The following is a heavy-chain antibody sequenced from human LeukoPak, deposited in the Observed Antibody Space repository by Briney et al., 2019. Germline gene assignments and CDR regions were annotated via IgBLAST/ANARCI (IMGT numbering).Heavy chain of an antibody. J-gene: IGHJ6*02. Sequence: GGSLRLSCAASGFTVSSNYMSWVRQAPGKGLEWVSVIYSGGSTYYADSVKGRFTISRDNSKNTLYLQMNSLRAEDTAVYYCARDQRLGGWYDYYGMDVWGQGTTVTVSS. CDR2: IYSGGST. CDR1: GFTVSSNY. CDR3: ARDQRLGGWYDYYGMDV. V-gene: IGHV3-66*01. D-gene: IGHD6-19*01.